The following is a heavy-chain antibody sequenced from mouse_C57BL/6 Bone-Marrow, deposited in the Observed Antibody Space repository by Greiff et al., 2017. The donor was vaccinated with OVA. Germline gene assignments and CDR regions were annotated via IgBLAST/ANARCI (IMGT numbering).Heavy chain of an antibody. Sequence: VHVKQSVAELVRPGASVKLSCTASGFNIKNTYMHWVKQRPEQGLEWIGRIDPANGNTKYAPKFQGKATITADTSSNTAYLHLTSLKSEDTAIYYCARYSNYVWYFDVWGTGTTVTVSS. D-gene: IGHD2-5*01. V-gene: IGHV14-3*01. J-gene: IGHJ1*03. CDR2: IDPANGNT. CDR1: GFNIKNTY. CDR3: ARYSNYVWYFDV.